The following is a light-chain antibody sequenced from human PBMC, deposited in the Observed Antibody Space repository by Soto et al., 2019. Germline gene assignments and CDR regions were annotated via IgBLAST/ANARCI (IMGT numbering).Light chain of an antibody. CDR3: QQYEAVVT. J-gene: IGKJ1*01. Sequence: EIVLTQSPVTRSLSPGERGTLSCRASQSVGTSLAWYQQKPGQAPRLLIYGASNRATGIPDRFSGSGSGTDFTLTISNLEPEDFAVYHCQQYEAVVTFGQGTKVDIK. CDR2: GAS. V-gene: IGKV3-20*01. CDR1: QSVGTS.